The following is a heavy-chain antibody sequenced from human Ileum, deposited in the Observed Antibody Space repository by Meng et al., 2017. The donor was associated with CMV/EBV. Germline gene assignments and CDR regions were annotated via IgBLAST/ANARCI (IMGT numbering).Heavy chain of an antibody. CDR1: YPFSDHY. D-gene: IGHD2-21*01. Sequence: YPFSDHYMYWVRQVPGQGLEWMGWITPSSGDTKYAQKFQDRVTMTRDMSINTAYMELSRLRSDDTAVYYCARDKCDSDCQLGLLDSWGQGTLVTVSS. CDR3: ARDKCDSDCQLGLLDS. J-gene: IGHJ4*02. CDR2: ITPSSGDT. V-gene: IGHV1-2*02.